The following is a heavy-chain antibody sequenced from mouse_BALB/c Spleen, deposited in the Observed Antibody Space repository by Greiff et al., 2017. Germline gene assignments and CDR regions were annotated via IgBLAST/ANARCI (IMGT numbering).Heavy chain of an antibody. J-gene: IGHJ4*01. Sequence: VQLKESGAELVKPGASVKLSCTASGFNIKDTYMHWVKQRPEQGLEWIGRIDPANGNTKYDPKFQGKATITADTSSNTAYLQLSSLTSEDTAVYYCAGWLLRYYAMDYWGQGTSGTVSS. D-gene: IGHD2-3*01. V-gene: IGHV14-3*02. CDR2: IDPANGNT. CDR1: GFNIKDTY. CDR3: AGWLLRYYAMDY.